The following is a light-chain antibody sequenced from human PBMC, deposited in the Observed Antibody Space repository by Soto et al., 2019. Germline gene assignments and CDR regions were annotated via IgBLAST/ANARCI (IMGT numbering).Light chain of an antibody. J-gene: IGKJ4*01. CDR3: QQYGSSPLT. CDR1: QSVSSSY. Sequence: IGLTQCPRTLSLSPGERATLSCRASQSVSSSYLAWYQQKPGQAPRLLIYGASSRATGIPDRFSGSGSGTDFTLTISRLEPEDFAVYYCQQYGSSPLTFGGGTKVDIK. V-gene: IGKV3-20*01. CDR2: GAS.